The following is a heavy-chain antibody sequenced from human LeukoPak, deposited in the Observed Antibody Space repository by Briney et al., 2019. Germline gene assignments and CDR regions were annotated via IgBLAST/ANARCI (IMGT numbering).Heavy chain of an antibody. V-gene: IGHV3-7*04. CDR2: MKQDGSDK. CDR3: VRGGGSFDS. Sequence: GGSLRLSCAASGFTLSGYWMSWVRQAPVKGLEWVANMKQDGSDKNYLDSVKGRFTVSRDNAKNSLYLQMDSLRAEDTAVYYCVRGGGSFDSWGQGTLVTVSS. CDR1: GFTLSGYW. D-gene: IGHD3-16*01. J-gene: IGHJ4*02.